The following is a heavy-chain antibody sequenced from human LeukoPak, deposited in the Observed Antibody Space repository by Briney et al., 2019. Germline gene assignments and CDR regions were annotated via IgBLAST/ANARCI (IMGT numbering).Heavy chain of an antibody. CDR3: ARVAVVNQVDY. V-gene: IGHV4-39*07. Sequence: SETLSLTCTVSGGSISSSTYYWGWIRQPPGKGLERIGNIYHSGTTYYNLSLKSRVTLSLDTSKNQFSLKLSSVTAADTAVCYCARVAVVNQVDYWGQGSLVIVSS. D-gene: IGHD4-23*01. J-gene: IGHJ4*02. CDR2: IYHSGTT. CDR1: GGSISSSTYY.